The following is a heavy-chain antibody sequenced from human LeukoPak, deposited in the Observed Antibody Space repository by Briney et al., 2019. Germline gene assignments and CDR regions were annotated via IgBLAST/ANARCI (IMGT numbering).Heavy chain of an antibody. D-gene: IGHD3-22*01. J-gene: IGHJ4*02. V-gene: IGHV5-51*01. CDR3: ARQYDSSGYYADY. CDR2: IYPGDSDT. CDR1: GYSFTSYW. Sequence: GESLKISCKGSGYSFTSYWIGWVRQMPGKGLEWMVIIYPGDSDTRHSPSFQGQVTISADKSISTAYLQWSSLKASDTAMYYCARQYDSSGYYADYWGQGTLVTVSS.